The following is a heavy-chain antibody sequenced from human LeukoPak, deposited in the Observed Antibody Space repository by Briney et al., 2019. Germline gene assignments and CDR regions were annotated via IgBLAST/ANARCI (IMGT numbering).Heavy chain of an antibody. D-gene: IGHD3-10*01. Sequence: GGSLRLSCAASGFTFSSYPMSWVRQPSGEGLEWVSVISGSDGTTKYADCVKGRFTISRDNSTNTLSLQTNSLRAEDTAVYYCAKGFYNSGTSLSALDDWGQGTLVTVSS. CDR3: AKGFYNSGTSLSALDD. CDR2: ISGSDGTT. J-gene: IGHJ4*02. CDR1: GFTFSSYP. V-gene: IGHV3-23*01.